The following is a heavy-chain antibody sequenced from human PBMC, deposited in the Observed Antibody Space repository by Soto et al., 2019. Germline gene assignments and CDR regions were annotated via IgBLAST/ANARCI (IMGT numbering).Heavy chain of an antibody. CDR1: GFTFSSYS. CDR3: ATTFLEWLNSFDY. J-gene: IGHJ4*02. Sequence: GESLKISCAASGFTFSSYSMNWVRQAPGKGLEWVSYISSSSSTIYYADSVKGRFTISRDNAKNSLYLQMNSLRDEDTAVYYCATTFLEWLNSFDYWGQGTLVTVSS. D-gene: IGHD3-3*02. V-gene: IGHV3-48*02. CDR2: ISSSSSTI.